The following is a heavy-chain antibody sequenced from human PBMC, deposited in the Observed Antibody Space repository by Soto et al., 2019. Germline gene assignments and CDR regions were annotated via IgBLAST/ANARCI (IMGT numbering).Heavy chain of an antibody. CDR1: GFTFSSYA. Sequence: PGGSLRLSCAASGFTFSSYAMSWVRQAPGKGLEWVSAISGSGGSTYNADSVKGRFTISRDNSKNTLYLQMDTLRAEDTAVFYCAKVVSSYYFYYYAMDVWGQGTTVTVS. V-gene: IGHV3-23*01. CDR3: AKVVSSYYFYYYAMDV. D-gene: IGHD6-6*01. J-gene: IGHJ6*02. CDR2: ISGSGGST.